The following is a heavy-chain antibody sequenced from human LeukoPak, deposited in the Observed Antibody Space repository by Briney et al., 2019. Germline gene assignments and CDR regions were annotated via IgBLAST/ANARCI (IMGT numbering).Heavy chain of an antibody. D-gene: IGHD1-7*01. CDR3: AILDPDFRGNYYFDY. J-gene: IGHJ4*02. CDR1: GVSISSSSYY. Sequence: PSETLSLTCTVSGVSISSSSYYWSWIRQPPGKGLEWIGYIYYSGSTNYNPSLKSRVTISVDTSKNQFSLKLSSVTAADTAVYYCAILDPDFRGNYYFDYWGQGTLVTVSS. V-gene: IGHV4-61*05. CDR2: IYYSGST.